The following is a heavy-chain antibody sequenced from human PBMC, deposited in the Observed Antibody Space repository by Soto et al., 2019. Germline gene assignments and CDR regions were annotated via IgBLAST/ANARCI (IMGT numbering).Heavy chain of an antibody. J-gene: IGHJ4*01. CDR2: ISHSGST. Sequence: QVQLQESGPGLVKPSGTLSLTCAVSGVSISSSYWWSWVRQPPGKGLEWIGEISHSGSTVYNPSLKSRLPISVDKSKKQISLILTSVAAADTAVYYCARSPLATYYFDHWGQGTAVTVSS. V-gene: IGHV4-4*02. CDR1: GVSISSSYW. CDR3: ARSPLATYYFDH.